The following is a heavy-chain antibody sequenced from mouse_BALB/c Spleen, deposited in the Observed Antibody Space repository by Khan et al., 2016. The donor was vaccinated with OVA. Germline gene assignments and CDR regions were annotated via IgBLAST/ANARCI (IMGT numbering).Heavy chain of an antibody. Sequence: VQLKQSGAELVKPGASVKLSCTASGFTITDTYMHWVRQRPEQGLEWIGRIDPANGNTKYDPKFQGNATITADTSSNTDYLQLSSLTSEDTAVYYCARDDGNSFADWGQGTLVTVSA. J-gene: IGHJ3*01. CDR1: GFTITDTY. V-gene: IGHV14-3*02. CDR2: IDPANGNT. D-gene: IGHD2-3*01. CDR3: ARDDGNSFAD.